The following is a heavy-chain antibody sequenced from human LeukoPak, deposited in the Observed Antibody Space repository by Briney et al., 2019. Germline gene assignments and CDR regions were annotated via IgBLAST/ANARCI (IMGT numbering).Heavy chain of an antibody. Sequence: GRSLRLSCAASGFTFSSYGMHWVRQAPGKGLEWVAVISYDGSNKYYADSVKGRFTISRDNSKNTLYLQMNSLRAEDTVVYYCAKDGLRFLEWLLYEHDAFDIWGQGTMVIVSS. V-gene: IGHV3-30*18. D-gene: IGHD3-3*01. CDR2: ISYDGSNK. CDR1: GFTFSSYG. J-gene: IGHJ3*02. CDR3: AKDGLRFLEWLLYEHDAFDI.